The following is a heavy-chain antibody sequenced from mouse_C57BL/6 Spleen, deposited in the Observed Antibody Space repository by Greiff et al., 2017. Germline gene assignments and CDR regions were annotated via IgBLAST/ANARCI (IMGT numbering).Heavy chain of an antibody. CDR2: IDPSDSYT. CDR1: GYTFTSYW. J-gene: IGHJ1*03. CDR3: AAYGSSYGYVDV. D-gene: IGHD1-1*01. Sequence: VKLQQPGAELVRPGTSVKLSCKASGYTFTSYWMHWVKQRPGQGLEWIGVIDPSDSYTNYNQKFKGKATLTVDTSSSTAYMQLSSLTSEDSAVYYCAAYGSSYGYVDVWGTGTTVTVSS. V-gene: IGHV1-59*01.